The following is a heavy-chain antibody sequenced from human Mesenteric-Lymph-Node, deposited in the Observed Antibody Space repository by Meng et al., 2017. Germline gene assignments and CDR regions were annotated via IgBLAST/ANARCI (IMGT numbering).Heavy chain of an antibody. J-gene: IGHJ4*02. V-gene: IGHV3-30*01. Sequence: GESLKISCAASGFTFSSYAMHWVRQAPGKGLEWVAVISYDGSNKYYADSVKGRFTISRDNSKNTLYLQMNSLRAEDTAVYYCARDPTHLYYYDSSGNQHYWGQGTLVTVSS. CDR3: ARDPTHLYYYDSSGNQHY. D-gene: IGHD3-22*01. CDR1: GFTFSSYA. CDR2: ISYDGSNK.